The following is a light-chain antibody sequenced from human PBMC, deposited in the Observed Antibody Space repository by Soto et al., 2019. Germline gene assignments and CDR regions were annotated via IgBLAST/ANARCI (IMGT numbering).Light chain of an antibody. CDR2: NVY. Sequence: QSVLTQPASVSGSPGQSITISCTGTSSDIGSYNYVAWYQQFPGKTPKLMIYNVYDRPSGISNRFSGSKSGNTASLIISGLQGEDEADYYCSSYTISRTYVFGTGTKLTVL. CDR1: SSDIGSYNY. J-gene: IGLJ1*01. V-gene: IGLV2-14*03. CDR3: SSYTISRTYV.